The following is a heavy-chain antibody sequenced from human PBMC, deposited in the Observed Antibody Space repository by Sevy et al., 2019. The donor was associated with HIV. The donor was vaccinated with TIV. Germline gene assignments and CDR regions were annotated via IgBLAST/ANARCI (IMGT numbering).Heavy chain of an antibody. Sequence: GGSLRLSCAASGFTFSDYYMSWIRQAPGKGLEWVSYISSSGSTIYYADSVKGRFTISRDNAKNPLYLQMNSLRAEDSAVYYCARDRFTYCGGDCSYGMDVWGQGTTVTVSS. D-gene: IGHD2-21*01. CDR1: GFTFSDYY. CDR3: ARDRFTYCGGDCSYGMDV. CDR2: ISSSGSTI. V-gene: IGHV3-11*01. J-gene: IGHJ6*02.